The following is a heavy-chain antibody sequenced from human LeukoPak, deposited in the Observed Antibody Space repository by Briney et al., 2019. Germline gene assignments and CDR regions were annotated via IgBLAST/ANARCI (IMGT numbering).Heavy chain of an antibody. D-gene: IGHD3-16*02. V-gene: IGHV1-2*02. CDR1: GYTFTGYY. CDR3: ARPTYVWGSYRPLDY. CDR2: INPKSGGT. J-gene: IGHJ4*02. Sequence: GASVKVSCKASGYTFTGYYMHWVRQAPGQGLEWMGWINPKSGGTHYAQKFQGTVTMTRNTSMSTAYMELSSLRSEDTAVYYCARPTYVWGSYRPLDYWGQGTLVTVSS.